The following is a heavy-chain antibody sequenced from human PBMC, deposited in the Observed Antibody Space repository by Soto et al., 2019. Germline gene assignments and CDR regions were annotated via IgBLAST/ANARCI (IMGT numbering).Heavy chain of an antibody. CDR3: ARGQAHYYAMDV. J-gene: IGHJ6*02. CDR2: TYYRSKWYN. D-gene: IGHD6-6*01. Sequence: PSQTLSLTCAISGDSVSRNSVAWNWIRQSPSRGLEWLGRTYYRSKWYNNYAESVKSRITINPDTSKNQFSLQLNSVTPEDTAVYYCARGQAHYYAMDVWGQGTTVTVSS. V-gene: IGHV6-1*01. CDR1: GDSVSRNSVA.